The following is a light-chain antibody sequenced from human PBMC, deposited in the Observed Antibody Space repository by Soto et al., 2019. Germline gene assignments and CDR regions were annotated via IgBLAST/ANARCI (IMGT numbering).Light chain of an antibody. CDR2: GAS. J-gene: IGKJ1*01. V-gene: IGKV3-20*01. CDR1: QSVSSSF. CDR3: QQYGSAPRS. Sequence: EIVLTQSPGTLSLSPGERATLSCSASQSVSSSFLSWYKQKPGQSPRLLIYGASGRATGIPARFSGSGSGTDSNLTISSLEPDDVVVYYCQQYGSAPRSFGQGTKVVVK.